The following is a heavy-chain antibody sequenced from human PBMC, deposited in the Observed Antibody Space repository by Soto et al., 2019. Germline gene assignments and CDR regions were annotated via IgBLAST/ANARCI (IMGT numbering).Heavy chain of an antibody. CDR3: AAEVIVVVVAPNWLDP. V-gene: IGHV1-69*13. Sequence: SVKVSCKASGGTFSSYAISWVRQAPGQGLEWMGGIIPIFGTANYAQKFQGRVTITADESTSTAYMELSSLRSEDTAVYYCAAEVIVVVVAPNWLDPWGQGTLVTVSS. CDR1: GGTFSSYA. CDR2: IIPIFGTA. D-gene: IGHD2-15*01. J-gene: IGHJ5*02.